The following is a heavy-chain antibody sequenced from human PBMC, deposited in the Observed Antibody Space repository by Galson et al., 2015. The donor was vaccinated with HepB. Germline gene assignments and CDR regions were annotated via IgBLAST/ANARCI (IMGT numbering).Heavy chain of an antibody. Sequence: SLRLSCAASGFTFSSHAMSWVRQAPGKGLEWVSAISGSGASTYYADSVKGRFTISKDNSKNTLYLQVNSLRAEDTAVYYCAGYCSRTSCYRGRFAFDIWGQGTVVTVSS. J-gene: IGHJ3*02. D-gene: IGHD2-2*02. V-gene: IGHV3-23*01. CDR3: AGYCSRTSCYRGRFAFDI. CDR2: ISGSGAST. CDR1: GFTFSSHA.